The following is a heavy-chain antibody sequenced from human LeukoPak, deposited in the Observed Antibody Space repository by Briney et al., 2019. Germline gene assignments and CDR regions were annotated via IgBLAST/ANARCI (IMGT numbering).Heavy chain of an antibody. V-gene: IGHV4-34*01. J-gene: IGHJ4*02. CDR1: GGSFSGYY. Sequence: SETLSLTCAVYGGSFSGYYWSWIRRPPGKGLEWIGEINHSGSTNYNPSLKSRVTISVDTSKNQFSLKLSSVTAADTAVYCCARGRVRVWGSYRPFDYWGQGTLVTVSS. CDR3: ARGRVRVWGSYRPFDY. D-gene: IGHD3-16*02. CDR2: INHSGST.